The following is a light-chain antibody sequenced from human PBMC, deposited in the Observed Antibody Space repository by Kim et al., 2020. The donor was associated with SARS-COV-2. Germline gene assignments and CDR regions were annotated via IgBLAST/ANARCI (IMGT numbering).Light chain of an antibody. J-gene: IGKJ4*01. CDR2: DTS. V-gene: IGKV3-11*01. Sequence: EIVLTQSPATLSLSPGERATLSCRASQSVGTYLTWYQQTPGQAPRLLIYDTSHRATGIPARFSGSGSGTDFTLTISSLEPEDFAVYYCQQRYNCTSPITFGGGTKVDIK. CDR3: QQRYNCTSPIT. CDR1: QSVGTY.